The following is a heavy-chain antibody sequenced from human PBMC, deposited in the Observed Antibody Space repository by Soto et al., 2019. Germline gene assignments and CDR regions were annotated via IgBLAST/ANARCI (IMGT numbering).Heavy chain of an antibody. V-gene: IGHV3-23*01. Sequence: GGSLRLSCAASGFTFSSYAMSWVRQAPGKGLEWVSAISGSGGSTYYADSVKGRFTISRDNSKNTLYLQMNSLRAEDTAVYYCAKDAVHIQGVLMVYAILGGMDVWGQGTTVTVSS. CDR3: AKDAVHIQGVLMVYAILGGMDV. CDR1: GFTFSSYA. J-gene: IGHJ6*02. CDR2: ISGSGGST. D-gene: IGHD2-8*01.